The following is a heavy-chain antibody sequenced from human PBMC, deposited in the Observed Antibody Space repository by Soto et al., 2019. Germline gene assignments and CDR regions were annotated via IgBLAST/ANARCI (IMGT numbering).Heavy chain of an antibody. CDR1: GYTFPNYA. CDR2: INAGNGDT. V-gene: IGHV1-3*01. Sequence: VKVSCKASGYTFPNYAIHWVRQAPGQRLEWMGWINAGNGDTLYSHKFQGRVTITSDTSASTAYMELSSLRSEDTAVYYCARGYCSTTSCQYYPDYWGQGTLVTVS. CDR3: ARGYCSTTSCQYYPDY. D-gene: IGHD2-2*01. J-gene: IGHJ4*02.